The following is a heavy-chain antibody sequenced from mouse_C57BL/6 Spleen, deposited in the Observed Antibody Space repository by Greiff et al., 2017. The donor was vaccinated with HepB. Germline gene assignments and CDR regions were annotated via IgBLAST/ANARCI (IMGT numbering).Heavy chain of an antibody. CDR3: ARWDSY. D-gene: IGHD4-1*01. CDR2: INPSTGGT. CDR1: GYSFTGYY. V-gene: IGHV1-42*01. Sequence: VQLQQSGPELVKPGASVKISCKASGYSFTGYYMNWVKQSPEKSLEWIGEINPSTGGTTYNQKFKAKATLTVDKSSSTAYMQLKSLTSEDSAVYYCARWDSYWGQGTTLTVSS. J-gene: IGHJ2*01.